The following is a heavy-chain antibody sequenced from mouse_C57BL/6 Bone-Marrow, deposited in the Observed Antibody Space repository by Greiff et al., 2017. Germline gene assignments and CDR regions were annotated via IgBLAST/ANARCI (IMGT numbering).Heavy chain of an antibody. CDR3: AIWGGWLRLRKGGFAY. CDR2: IHPSDSDT. V-gene: IGHV1-74*01. Sequence: QVQLQQPGAVLVKPGASVKVSCKASGYTFTSYWMHWVKQRPGPGLEWIGRIHPSDSDTNYNQKFKGKATLTVDKSSSTAYMQLSSRTSEDAAVYYCAIWGGWLRLRKGGFAYWGQGTLVTVSA. J-gene: IGHJ3*01. CDR1: GYTFTSYW. D-gene: IGHD3-2*02.